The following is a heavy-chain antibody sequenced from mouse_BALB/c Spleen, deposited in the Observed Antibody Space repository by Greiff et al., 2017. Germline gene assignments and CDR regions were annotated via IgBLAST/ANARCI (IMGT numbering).Heavy chain of an antibody. J-gene: IGHJ1*01. CDR1: GYTFTSYW. V-gene: IGHV1-5*01. D-gene: IGHD2-10*02. Sequence: VQLQQSGTVLARPGASVKMSCKASGYTFTSYWMHWVKQRPGQGLEWIGAIYPYNGGTSYNQKFKGKATLTVDNTSSTAYMELGSLTSEDSVVYYSARTYGNGYWYFDVWGAGTTVTVSS. CDR3: ARTYGNGYWYFDV. CDR2: IYPYNGGT.